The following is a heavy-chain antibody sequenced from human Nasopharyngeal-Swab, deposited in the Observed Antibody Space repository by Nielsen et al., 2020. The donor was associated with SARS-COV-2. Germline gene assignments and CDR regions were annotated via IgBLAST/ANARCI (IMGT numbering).Heavy chain of an antibody. Sequence: GVLRLSCAASGFTFSGSAMHWVRQASGKGLEWVGRIRSKANSYATAYAASVKGRFTISRDDSKNTAYLQMNSLKTEDTAVYYCTRLGQGGIVATHYWGQGTLVTVSS. CDR3: TRLGQGGIVATHY. D-gene: IGHD5-12*01. CDR1: GFTFSGSA. CDR2: IRSKANSYAT. V-gene: IGHV3-73*01. J-gene: IGHJ4*02.